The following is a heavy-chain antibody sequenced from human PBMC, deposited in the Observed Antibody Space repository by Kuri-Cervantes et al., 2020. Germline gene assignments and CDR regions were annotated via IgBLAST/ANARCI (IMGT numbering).Heavy chain of an antibody. D-gene: IGHD1-26*01. J-gene: IGHJ4*02. CDR2: ISAYNGNT. Sequence: ASVKVSCKSSGGTFSSYAISWVRQAPGQGLEWMGWISAYNGNTNYAQKLRGRVTMTTDTSTSTAYMELRSLRSDDTAVYYCAREPWDQALSSNDYWGQGTLVTVSS. CDR3: AREPWDQALSSNDY. CDR1: GGTFSSYA. V-gene: IGHV1-18*01.